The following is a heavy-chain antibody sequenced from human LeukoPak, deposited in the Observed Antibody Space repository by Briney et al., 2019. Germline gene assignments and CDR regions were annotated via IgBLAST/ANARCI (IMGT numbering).Heavy chain of an antibody. V-gene: IGHV4-59*01. J-gene: IGHJ4*02. CDR1: GGSISSYF. Sequence: SETLSLTCTVSGGSISSYFWSWTRQSPGKGLEWTGYIYGSRTTNYNPSLKSRVTISVDTSKNQFSLKLSSVTAADTAVYYCAGHRGYSGYVHLDYWGQGTLVTVSS. CDR2: IYGSRTT. D-gene: IGHD5-12*01. CDR3: AGHRGYSGYVHLDY.